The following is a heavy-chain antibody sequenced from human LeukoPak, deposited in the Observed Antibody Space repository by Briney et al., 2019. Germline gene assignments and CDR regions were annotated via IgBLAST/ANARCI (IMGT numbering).Heavy chain of an antibody. J-gene: IGHJ6*03. D-gene: IGHD6-13*01. CDR3: ARGPLWSSSSSPIYYYYMEV. CDR2: ISGGSTYI. Sequence: GGSLRLSCAASGFTFSHYTMNWIRQAPGKGLEWVASISGGSTYIFYSPSVGGRVYPGSRGGRRFTVSRDDAKNTLFLQMNSLSAEDAAAYYCARGPLWSSSSSPIYYYYMEVWGKGTTVTVSS. CDR1: GFTFSHYT. V-gene: IGHV3-21*06.